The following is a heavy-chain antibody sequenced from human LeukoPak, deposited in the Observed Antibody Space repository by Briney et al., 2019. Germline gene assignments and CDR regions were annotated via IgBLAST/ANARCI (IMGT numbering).Heavy chain of an antibody. Sequence: GSLRLSCAASGFTYSSYSMNWVRQAPGKGLEWIGSIYHSGSTYYNPSLKSRVTISVDTSKNQFSLKLSSVTAADTAVYYCARTAYSSGWLDAFDIWGQGTMVTVSS. V-gene: IGHV4-38-2*01. J-gene: IGHJ3*02. CDR1: GFTYSSYS. CDR3: ARTAYSSGWLDAFDI. D-gene: IGHD6-19*01. CDR2: IYHSGST.